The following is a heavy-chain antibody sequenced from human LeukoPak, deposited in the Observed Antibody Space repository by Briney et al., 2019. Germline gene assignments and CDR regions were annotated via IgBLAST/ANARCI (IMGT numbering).Heavy chain of an antibody. D-gene: IGHD2-15*01. J-gene: IGHJ4*02. CDR2: IGTAGDT. Sequence: GGSLRLSCAASGFTFSSYDMHWVRQATGKGLEWVSAIGTAGDTYYPGSVKGRFTISRENAKNSLYLQMNSLRAEDTAVYYCARGRVVVVAATDSPVDYWGQGTLVTVSS. CDR1: GFTFSSYD. V-gene: IGHV3-13*01. CDR3: ARGRVVVVAATDSPVDY.